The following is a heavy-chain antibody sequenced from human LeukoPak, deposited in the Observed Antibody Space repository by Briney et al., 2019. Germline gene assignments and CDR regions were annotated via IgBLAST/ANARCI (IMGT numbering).Heavy chain of an antibody. J-gene: IGHJ4*02. CDR1: GYTFTSYD. CDR2: MNPNSGGT. D-gene: IGHD5-24*01. V-gene: IGHV1-2*04. Sequence: ASVKVSCKASGYTFTSYDINWVRQATGQGLEWMGWMNPNSGGTNYAQKFQGWVTMTRDTSISTAYMELSRLRSDDTAVYYCARVGDGYNLESYDYWGQGTLVTVSS. CDR3: ARVGDGYNLESYDY.